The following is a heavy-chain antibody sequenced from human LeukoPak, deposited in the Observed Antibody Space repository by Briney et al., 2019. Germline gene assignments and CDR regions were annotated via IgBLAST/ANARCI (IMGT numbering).Heavy chain of an antibody. J-gene: IGHJ6*02. Sequence: SVKVPCKASGGTFSSYAISWVRQAPGQGLEWMGGIIPIFGTANYAQKFQGRVTITADESTSTAYMELSSLRSEDTAVYYCARDYYDSSGLLWYYGMDVWGQGTTVTVSS. CDR3: ARDYYDSSGLLWYYGMDV. D-gene: IGHD3-22*01. V-gene: IGHV1-69*13. CDR2: IIPIFGTA. CDR1: GGTFSSYA.